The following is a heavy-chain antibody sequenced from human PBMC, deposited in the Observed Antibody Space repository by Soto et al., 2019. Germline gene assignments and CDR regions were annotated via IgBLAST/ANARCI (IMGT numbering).Heavy chain of an antibody. J-gene: IGHJ3*02. CDR2: ISYDGSNK. D-gene: IGHD2-2*01. CDR1: GFTFSSYA. CDR3: ARAKRGYCSSTSCSPNAFDI. Sequence: QVQLVESGGGVVQPRRSLRLSCAASGFTFSSYAMHWVRQAPGKGLEWVAVISYDGSNKYYADSVKGRFTISRDNSKNTLYLQMNSLRAEDTAVYYCARAKRGYCSSTSCSPNAFDIWGQGTMDTVSS. V-gene: IGHV3-30-3*01.